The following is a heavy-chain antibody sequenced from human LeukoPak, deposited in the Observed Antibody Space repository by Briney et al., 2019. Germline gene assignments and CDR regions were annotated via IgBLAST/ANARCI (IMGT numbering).Heavy chain of an antibody. D-gene: IGHD3-10*01. CDR2: IFYSGSS. V-gene: IGHV4-39*01. CDR3: ARQVSGALYYYGSGSYIYFDY. Sequence: SGTLSLTCSVSGDSMSSSSYYWGWIRQPPGKGLEWIGSIFYSGSSYYNPSLKSRVTISVDTSKNQFSLKLSSVTAADTAVYYCARQVSGALYYYGSGSYIYFDYWGQGTLVTVSS. J-gene: IGHJ4*02. CDR1: GDSMSSSSYY.